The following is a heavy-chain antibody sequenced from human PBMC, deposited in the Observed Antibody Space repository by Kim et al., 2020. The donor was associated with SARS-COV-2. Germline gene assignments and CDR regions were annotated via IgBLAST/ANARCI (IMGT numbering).Heavy chain of an antibody. Sequence: GESLQISCKGSGYSFSSYWIGWVRQMPGKGLEWMGIIYPGDSDTRYSPSFQGQVTISADKSISTAYLQWSSLKASDTAMYYCAGKYYYDTSGSPTGTFDIWGQGTMVTVSS. D-gene: IGHD3-22*01. CDR1: GYSFSSYW. CDR3: AGKYYYDTSGSPTGTFDI. V-gene: IGHV5-51*01. J-gene: IGHJ3*02. CDR2: IYPGDSDT.